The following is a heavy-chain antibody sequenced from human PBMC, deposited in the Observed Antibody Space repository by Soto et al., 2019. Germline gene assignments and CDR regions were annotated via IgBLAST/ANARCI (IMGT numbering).Heavy chain of an antibody. CDR1: GNTFRHYG. CDR3: AREGGLVMMIEGSPRYWYFDL. D-gene: IGHD3-9*01. J-gene: IGHJ2*01. Sequence: QVQLVQSGAEVKKPGSSVKVSCKASGNTFRHYGLIWVRQAPGQGLEWMGGIIPIFGTPNYAQKFQGRVTITADESTSTVYMELSGLTSDDTAVYYCAREGGLVMMIEGSPRYWYFDLWGRGTLVTVSS. CDR2: IIPIFGTP. V-gene: IGHV1-69*12.